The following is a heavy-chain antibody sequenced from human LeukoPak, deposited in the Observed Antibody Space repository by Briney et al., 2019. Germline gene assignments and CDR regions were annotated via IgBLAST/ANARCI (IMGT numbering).Heavy chain of an antibody. CDR3: ARDSYSYGYGGFDY. Sequence: SETLSLTCTVSGGSISSGDRYWSWIRQSPGKGLEWIGYIYSTGNTYYNPSLKSRVIISVDTSKNQFSLELNTVTAADTAVYYCARDSYSYGYGGFDYWGQGILVTVSS. CDR2: IYSTGNT. V-gene: IGHV4-30-4*01. D-gene: IGHD5-18*01. J-gene: IGHJ4*02. CDR1: GGSISSGDRY.